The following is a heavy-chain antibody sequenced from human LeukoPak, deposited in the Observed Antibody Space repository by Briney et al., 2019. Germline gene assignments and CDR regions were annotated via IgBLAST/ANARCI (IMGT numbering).Heavy chain of an antibody. CDR2: ISHDGGYT. D-gene: IGHD2-2*01. CDR3: WVGVCSVSTCYDWRDRYYQFDV. Sequence: GGSLRLSCAASGYTFSSYGVHWVRQAPGKGLEWVAMISHDGGYTEYADSVKGRFTISRDNSKKTMHLQMSSLRAEDTAVYYCWVGVCSVSTCYDWRDRYYQFDVWGKGTTVIVS. J-gene: IGHJ6*03. V-gene: IGHV3-30*03. CDR1: GYTFSSYG.